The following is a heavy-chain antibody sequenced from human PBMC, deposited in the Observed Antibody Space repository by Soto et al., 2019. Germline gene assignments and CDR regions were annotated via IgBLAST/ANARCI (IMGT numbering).Heavy chain of an antibody. Sequence: ASVKVSCKASGYTFTSYAMHWVRQAPGQRLEWMGWINAGNGNTKYSQKFQGRVTITRDTSASTAYMELSSLRSEDTAVYYCARLGNPILAPSSWYDGKPFDYWGQGTLVTVSS. J-gene: IGHJ4*02. V-gene: IGHV1-3*01. CDR1: GYTFTSYA. CDR3: ARLGNPILAPSSWYDGKPFDY. D-gene: IGHD6-13*01. CDR2: INAGNGNT.